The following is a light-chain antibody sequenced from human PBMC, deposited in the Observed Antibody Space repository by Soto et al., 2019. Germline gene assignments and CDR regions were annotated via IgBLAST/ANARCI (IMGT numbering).Light chain of an antibody. CDR1: SSDVGGYDH. V-gene: IGLV2-14*03. J-gene: IGLJ3*02. CDR2: DVT. CDR3: SSYTNKDTLL. Sequence: QSALTQPASVSGSPGQSITISCTGTSSDVGGYDHVSWYQQHPGKAPKLIIYDVTVRPSGISPRFSVSKSDNTASLAVSGLQPEDEADYYCSSYTNKDTLLFGGGTKVTVL.